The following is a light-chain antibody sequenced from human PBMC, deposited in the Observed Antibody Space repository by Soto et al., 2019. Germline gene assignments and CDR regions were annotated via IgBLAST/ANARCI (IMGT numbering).Light chain of an antibody. CDR3: QQSYSTPIT. Sequence: EIEMTQSPYSLSASVGDRVTITCRASQSISSYLNWYQQKPGKAPKLLIYAASSLQSGVPSRFSGSGSGTDFTLTISSLQPEDFATYYCQQSYSTPITFGQGTRLEIK. CDR1: QSISSY. J-gene: IGKJ5*01. CDR2: AAS. V-gene: IGKV1-39*01.